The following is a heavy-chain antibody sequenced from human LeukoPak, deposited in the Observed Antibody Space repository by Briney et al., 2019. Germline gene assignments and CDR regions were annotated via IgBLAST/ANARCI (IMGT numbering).Heavy chain of an antibody. CDR1: GFTFSSYG. CDR2: ISGSGGST. J-gene: IGHJ3*02. CDR3: ATHIVAIPRSSSDAFDI. V-gene: IGHV3-23*01. Sequence: PGGTLRLSCAASGFTFSSYGMSWVRQAPGKGLEWVSAISGSGGSTYYADSVKGRFTISRDNSKNTLYLQMNSLRAEDTAVYYCATHIVAIPRSSSDAFDIWGQGTMVTVSS. D-gene: IGHD2-2*02.